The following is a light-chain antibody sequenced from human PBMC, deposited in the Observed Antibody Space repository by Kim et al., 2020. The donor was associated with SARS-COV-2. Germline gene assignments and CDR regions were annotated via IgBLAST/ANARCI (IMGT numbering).Light chain of an antibody. CDR3: NSRDSSGNPV. Sequence: SSELTQDPAVSVALGQTVRITCQGDSLRSYYASWYQQQPGQAPVLVIYGKNNRPSGIPDRFSGSSSGNTASLTITGAQAEDEADYYCNSRDSSGNPVFGG. V-gene: IGLV3-19*01. CDR2: GKN. J-gene: IGLJ2*01. CDR1: SLRSYY.